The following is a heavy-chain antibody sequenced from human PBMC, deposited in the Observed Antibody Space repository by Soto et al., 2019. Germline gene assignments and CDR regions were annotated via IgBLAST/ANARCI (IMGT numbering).Heavy chain of an antibody. V-gene: IGHV4-31*03. J-gene: IGHJ5*02. CDR2: IYYSGST. CDR3: ARDLSPAALNWFDP. D-gene: IGHD2-2*01. Sequence: QVQLQESGPGLVKPSQTLSLTCTVSGGSISSGGYYWSWIRQHPGKGLEWIGYIYYSGSTYYNPSLKSRVSISVDTSKNQFSLKLSSVTAADTAVYYCARDLSPAALNWFDPWGQGTLVTVSS. CDR1: GGSISSGGYY.